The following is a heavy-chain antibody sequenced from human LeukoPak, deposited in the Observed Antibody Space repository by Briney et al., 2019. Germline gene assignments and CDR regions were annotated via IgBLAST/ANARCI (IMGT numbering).Heavy chain of an antibody. Sequence: SETLSLTCAVYGGSFSGYYWSWIRQPPGKGLEWIGEINHSGSTNYNPSLKSRVTISVDTSKNQFSLKLSSVTAADTAVYYCARHYYDSSGPHYKYGMDVWGQGTTVTVSS. CDR1: GGSFSGYY. CDR2: INHSGST. V-gene: IGHV4-34*01. D-gene: IGHD3-22*01. CDR3: ARHYYDSSGPHYKYGMDV. J-gene: IGHJ6*02.